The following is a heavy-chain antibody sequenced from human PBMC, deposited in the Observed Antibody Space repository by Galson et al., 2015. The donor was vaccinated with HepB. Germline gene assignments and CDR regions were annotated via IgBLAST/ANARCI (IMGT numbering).Heavy chain of an antibody. Sequence: SVKVSCKASGYTFTGYYMHWVRQAPGQGLEWMGWINPNSGGTNYAQKFQGRVTITRDTSISTAYMELSRLRSDDTAVYYCAREWVTTRLETRLGYWGQGTLVTVSS. CDR3: AREWVTTRLETRLGY. D-gene: IGHD4-17*01. CDR2: INPNSGGT. J-gene: IGHJ4*02. V-gene: IGHV1-2*02. CDR1: GYTFTGYY.